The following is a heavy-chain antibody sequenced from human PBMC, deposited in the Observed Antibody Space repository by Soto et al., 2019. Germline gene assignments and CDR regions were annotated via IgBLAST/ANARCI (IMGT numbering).Heavy chain of an antibody. Sequence: SVKVSCKASGGTFSSYAISWVRQAPGQGLEWMGGIIPIFGTANYAQKFQGRVTITADESTSTAYMELSSLRSEDTAVYYCATRVVTPRSHAFDIWGQGTMVTVSS. J-gene: IGHJ3*02. CDR3: ATRVVTPRSHAFDI. D-gene: IGHD2-21*02. CDR1: GGTFSSYA. V-gene: IGHV1-69*13. CDR2: IIPIFGTA.